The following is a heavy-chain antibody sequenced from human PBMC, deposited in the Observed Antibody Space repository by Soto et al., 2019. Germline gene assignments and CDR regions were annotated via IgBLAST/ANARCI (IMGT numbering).Heavy chain of an antibody. Sequence: EVQLVESGGGLVQPGGSLRLSCAASGFTFSTYWMHWIRQVPGKGLEWVSRINSDASHTYYADSVKGRFTISRDNAKNGRHWEMNCLRGEYKGVYYGGRDCYGITTSWYGNWFDPWGQGTLVTVSS. J-gene: IGHJ5*02. CDR3: GRDCYGITTSWYGNWFDP. V-gene: IGHV3-74*01. D-gene: IGHD6-13*01. CDR1: GFTFSTYW. CDR2: INSDASHT.